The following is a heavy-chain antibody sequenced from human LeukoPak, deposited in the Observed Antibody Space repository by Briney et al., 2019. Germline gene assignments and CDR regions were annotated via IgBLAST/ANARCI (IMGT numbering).Heavy chain of an antibody. D-gene: IGHD2-2*01. CDR3: ARDGSVPAPNNWFDP. J-gene: IGHJ5*02. CDR1: GGTSSSYA. Sequence: SVKVSCKASGGTSSSYAISWVRQAPGQGLEWMGRIIPIFGIANYAQKFQGRVTITADKSTSTAYMELSSLRSEDTAVYYCARDGSVPAPNNWFDPWGQGTLVTVSS. CDR2: IIPIFGIA. V-gene: IGHV1-69*04.